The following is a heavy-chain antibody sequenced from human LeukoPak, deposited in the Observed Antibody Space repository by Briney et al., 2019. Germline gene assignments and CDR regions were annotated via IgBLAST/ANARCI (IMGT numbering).Heavy chain of an antibody. CDR2: ITGSAGAT. D-gene: IGHD2-2*01. Sequence: GGSLRLSCAVSGFTFTRYAMSWVRQAPGKGLEWVSTITGSAGATYYADSVKGRFTISRDISKNTLYLQMNSLSAEDTALYYCARAMPHDNWFDPWGQGSLVTVSS. CDR1: GFTFTRYA. J-gene: IGHJ5*02. CDR3: ARAMPHDNWFDP. V-gene: IGHV3-23*01.